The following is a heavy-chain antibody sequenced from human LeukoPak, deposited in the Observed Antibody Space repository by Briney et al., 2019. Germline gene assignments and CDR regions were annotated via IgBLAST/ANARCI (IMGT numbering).Heavy chain of an antibody. V-gene: IGHV4-34*01. J-gene: IGHJ4*02. CDR1: GGSFSGYY. CDR2: INHSGST. CDR3: AGQRVGYSYGYDY. D-gene: IGHD5-18*01. Sequence: PSETLSLTCAVYGGSFSGYYWSWIRQPPGKGLEWIGEINHSGSTNYNPSLKSRVTISVDTSKNQFSLKLSSVTAADTAVYYCAGQRVGYSYGYDYWGQGTLVTVSS.